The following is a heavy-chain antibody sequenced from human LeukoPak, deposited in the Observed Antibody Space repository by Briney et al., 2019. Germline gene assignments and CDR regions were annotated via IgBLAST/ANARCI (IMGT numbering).Heavy chain of an antibody. Sequence: GGSLRLSCAASGFTVSSNYMSWVRQAPGKGLEWVSVIYSGGSTYYADSVKGRFTISRDNSKNTLYLQMNSLRAEDTAVYYCARSPRIAAMNWFDPWGQGTLVTVSS. J-gene: IGHJ5*02. CDR1: GFTVSSNY. D-gene: IGHD6-13*01. V-gene: IGHV3-53*01. CDR2: IYSGGST. CDR3: ARSPRIAAMNWFDP.